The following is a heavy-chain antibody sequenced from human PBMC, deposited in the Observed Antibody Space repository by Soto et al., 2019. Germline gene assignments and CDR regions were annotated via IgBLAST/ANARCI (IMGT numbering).Heavy chain of an antibody. V-gene: IGHV3-11*01. CDR3: ARIYSSTWYGSFFDY. Sequence: GGSLRLSCAASGFTFIDYYMSWIRQAPGKGLEWISYISISGSSIYYADSVKGRFTISRDDAKNSLYLQMNSLKTEDTAVYYCARIYSSTWYGSFFDYCGQGTLVTVSS. J-gene: IGHJ4*02. D-gene: IGHD6-13*01. CDR1: GFTFIDYY. CDR2: ISISGSSI.